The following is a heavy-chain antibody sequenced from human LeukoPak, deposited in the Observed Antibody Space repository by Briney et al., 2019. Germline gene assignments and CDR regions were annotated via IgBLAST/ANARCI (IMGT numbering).Heavy chain of an antibody. V-gene: IGHV1-8*01. Sequence: ASVKVSCKASGYTFTNYNIVWVRQATGQGLEWMGWINPNSGRAGCVQKFQGRVNITRDTSISTAYMELSSLRSEDTAVYYCVRVYHDGSFESGNWFDPWGQGTLVTVSS. CDR2: INPNSGRA. D-gene: IGHD3-22*01. CDR1: GYTFTNYN. J-gene: IGHJ5*02. CDR3: VRVYHDGSFESGNWFDP.